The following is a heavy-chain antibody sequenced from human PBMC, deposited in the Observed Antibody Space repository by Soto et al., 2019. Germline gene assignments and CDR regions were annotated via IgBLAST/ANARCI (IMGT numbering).Heavy chain of an antibody. CDR1: GYTFTNYG. CDR3: ARVAGPSDYDYFWGSYRYTSYYYYYMDV. J-gene: IGHJ6*03. D-gene: IGHD3-16*02. CDR2: VSAYNGNT. V-gene: IGHV1-18*01. Sequence: ASVKVSCKASGYTFTNYGISWVRQAPGQGLEWMGWVSAYNGNTNYAQELQGRVTMTRDTSTSTIYVELRGLRSDDTAVYYCARVAGPSDYDYFWGSYRYTSYYYYYMDVWGKGTTVTVSS.